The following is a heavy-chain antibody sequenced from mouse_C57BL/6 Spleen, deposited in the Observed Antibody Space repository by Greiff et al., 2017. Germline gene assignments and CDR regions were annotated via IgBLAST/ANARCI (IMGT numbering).Heavy chain of an antibody. D-gene: IGHD1-1*01. Sequence: EVQLQQSGPELVKPGASVKMSCKASGYTFTDYNMHWVKQSHGKSLEWIGYINPNNGGTSYNQKFKGKATLTVNKSSSTAYMELRSLTSEDSAVYYCASLYGTPYYYAMDYWGQGTSVTVSS. V-gene: IGHV1-22*01. J-gene: IGHJ4*01. CDR1: GYTFTDYN. CDR2: INPNNGGT. CDR3: ASLYGTPYYYAMDY.